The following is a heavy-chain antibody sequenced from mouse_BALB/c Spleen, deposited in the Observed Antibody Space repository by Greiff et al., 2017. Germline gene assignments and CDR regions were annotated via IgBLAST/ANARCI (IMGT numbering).Heavy chain of an antibody. D-gene: IGHD2-12*01. CDR1: GFAFSSYD. Sequence: DVMLVESGGGLVKPGGSLKLSCAASGFAFSSYDMSWVRQTPEKRLEWVAYISSGGGSTYYPDTVKGRFTISRDNAKNTLYLQMSSLKSEDTAMYYCASPLRRGAWFAYWGQGTLVTVSA. CDR3: ASPLRRGAWFAY. J-gene: IGHJ3*01. V-gene: IGHV5-12-1*01. CDR2: ISSGGGST.